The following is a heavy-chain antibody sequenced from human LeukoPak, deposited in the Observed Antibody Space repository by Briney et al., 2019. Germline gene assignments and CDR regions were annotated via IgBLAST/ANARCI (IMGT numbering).Heavy chain of an antibody. CDR2: ISAYNGNT. CDR1: GYTFISYG. D-gene: IGHD6-6*01. CDR3: ARESASIAARLFDY. J-gene: IGHJ4*02. V-gene: IGHV1-18*01. Sequence: ASVKVSCKASGYTFISYGISWGRQAPGQGLEWMGWISAYNGNTNYAQKLQGRVTMTTDTSTSTAYMELRSLRSDDTAVYYCARESASIAARLFDYWGQGTLVTVSS.